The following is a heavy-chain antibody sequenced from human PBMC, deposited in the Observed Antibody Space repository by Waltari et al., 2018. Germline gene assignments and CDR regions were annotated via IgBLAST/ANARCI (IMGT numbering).Heavy chain of an antibody. CDR3: ARADMIVVVMDY. Sequence: QLQLQESGPGLVKPSETLSLTCTVSGGSISSSSYYWGWIRQPPGKGLEWVSYISSSGSTIYYADSVKGRFTISRDNAKNSLYLQMNSLRAEDTAVYYCARADMIVVVMDYWGQGTLVTVSS. D-gene: IGHD3-22*01. J-gene: IGHJ4*02. CDR2: ISSSGSTI. CDR1: GGSISSSSYY. V-gene: IGHV3-11*04.